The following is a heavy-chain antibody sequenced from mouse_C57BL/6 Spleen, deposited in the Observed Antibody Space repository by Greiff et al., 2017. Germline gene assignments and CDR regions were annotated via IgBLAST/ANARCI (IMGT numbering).Heavy chain of an antibody. CDR1: GYSITSGYY. V-gene: IGHV3-6*01. CDR3: ARTGTVGCAY. CDR2: ISYDGSN. J-gene: IGHJ3*01. D-gene: IGHD4-1*01. Sequence: EVKLQESGPGLVKPSQSLSLTCSVTGYSITSGYYWNWIRQFPGNKLEWMGYISYDGSNNYNPSLKNRISIPRDTSKNQFFLKLNSVTTEDTATYYGARTGTVGCAYWGQETLDTVSA.